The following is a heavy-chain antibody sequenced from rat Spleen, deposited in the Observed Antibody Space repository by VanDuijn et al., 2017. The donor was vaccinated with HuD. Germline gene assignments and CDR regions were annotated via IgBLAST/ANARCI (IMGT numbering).Heavy chain of an antibody. CDR2: ISYDGNDT. D-gene: IGHD1-10*01. CDR3: ARHEYNNYGWFAY. J-gene: IGHJ3*01. V-gene: IGHV5-17*01. Sequence: EVQLVESGGGLVQPGRSLKLSCAASGFTFSGYAMAWVRQAPKKGLEWVATISYDGNDTYYRDSVKGRFTISRDNAKSTLYLQMDSLRSEDTATYYCARHEYNNYGWFAYWGQGTLVTVSS. CDR1: GFTFSGYA.